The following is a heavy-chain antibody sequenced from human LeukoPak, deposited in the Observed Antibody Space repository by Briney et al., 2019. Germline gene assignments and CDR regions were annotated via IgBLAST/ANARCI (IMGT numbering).Heavy chain of an antibody. V-gene: IGHV1-69*04. D-gene: IGHD2-2*01. Sequence: ASVKVSCKASGGTFSNYAISWVRQAPGQGLEWMGIINPSGGSTSYAQKFQGRVTITADKSTSTAYMELSSLRSEDTAVYYCARDYSGGYCSSTSCYYFDYWGQGTLVTVSS. CDR1: GGTFSNYA. J-gene: IGHJ4*02. CDR2: INPSGGST. CDR3: ARDYSGGYCSSTSCYYFDY.